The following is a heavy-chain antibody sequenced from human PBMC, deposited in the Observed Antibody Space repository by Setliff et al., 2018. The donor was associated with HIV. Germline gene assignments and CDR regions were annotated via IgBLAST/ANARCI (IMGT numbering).Heavy chain of an antibody. CDR1: GFTFSSYW. CDR3: AQITVMGY. CDR2: IKQDGSER. D-gene: IGHD4-4*01. J-gene: IGHJ4*02. V-gene: IGHV3-7*01. Sequence: QPGGSLRLSCAASGFTFSSYWLSWVRQAPGKGLEWVANIKQDGSERSYVDSVKGRFTISRDNAKNSLYLQMNSLRAEDTAVYYCAQITVMGYWGQGTLVTVSS.